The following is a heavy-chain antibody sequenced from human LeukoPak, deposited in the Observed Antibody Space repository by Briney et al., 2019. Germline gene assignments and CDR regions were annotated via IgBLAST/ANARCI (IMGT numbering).Heavy chain of an antibody. CDR1: GYSFTSYW. Sequence: GESLKISCEGSGYSFTSYWISWVRQMPGKGLEWMGRIDPSDSYTNYSPSFQGHVTISADKSISTAYLQWSSLKASDTAMYYCERRCSSRSCPFDYWGQGTLVTVSS. D-gene: IGHD2-2*01. CDR2: IDPSDSYT. V-gene: IGHV5-10-1*01. CDR3: ERRCSSRSCPFDY. J-gene: IGHJ4*02.